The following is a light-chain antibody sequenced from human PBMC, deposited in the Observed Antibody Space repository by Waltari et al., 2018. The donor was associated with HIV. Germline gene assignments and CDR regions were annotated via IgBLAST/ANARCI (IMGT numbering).Light chain of an antibody. Sequence: QSALTQPRSVSGSPGQPVTISCTGTSRAGGGYASVSWYLQHPGKVPKLIIYEVIKRPSGVPDRFSGSKSGNTASLTISGLQTEDEADYFCCSYAGTYTYVLFGGGTKLTVL. V-gene: IGLV2-11*01. J-gene: IGLJ3*02. CDR3: CSYAGTYTYVL. CDR1: SRAGGGYAS. CDR2: EVI.